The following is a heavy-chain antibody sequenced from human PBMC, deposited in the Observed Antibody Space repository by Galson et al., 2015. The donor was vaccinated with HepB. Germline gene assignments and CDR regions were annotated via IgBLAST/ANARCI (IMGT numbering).Heavy chain of an antibody. CDR1: GGTFSSYA. CDR2: ISAYNGNT. V-gene: IGHV1-18*01. D-gene: IGHD2-15*01. CDR3: PRVHRYCSGGSCYSYYYYGMDV. J-gene: IGHJ6*02. Sequence: SVKVSCKASGGTFSSYAISWVRQAPGQGLEWMGWISAYNGNTNYAQKLQGRVTMTTDTSTSTAYMELRSLRSDDTAVYYCPRVHRYCSGGSCYSYYYYGMDVWGQGTTVTVSS.